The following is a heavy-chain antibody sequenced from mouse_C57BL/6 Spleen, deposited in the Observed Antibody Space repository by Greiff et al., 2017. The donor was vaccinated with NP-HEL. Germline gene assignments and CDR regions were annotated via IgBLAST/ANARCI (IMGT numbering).Heavy chain of an antibody. J-gene: IGHJ2*01. CDR3: TRYYGSSYYFDY. V-gene: IGHV1-15*01. CDR2: IDPETGGT. D-gene: IGHD1-1*01. Sequence: VQLQQSGAELVRPGASVTLSCKASGYTFTDYEMHWVQQTPVHGLEWIGAIDPETGGTAYNQKFKGKAILTADKSSSTAYMELRSLTSEDSAVYYCTRYYGSSYYFDYWGQGTTLTVSS. CDR1: GYTFTDYE.